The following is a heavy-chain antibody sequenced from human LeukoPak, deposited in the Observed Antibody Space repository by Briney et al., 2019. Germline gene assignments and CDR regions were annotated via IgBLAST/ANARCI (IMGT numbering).Heavy chain of an antibody. D-gene: IGHD2-8*01. CDR3: ARDRPNPGSFAFDI. J-gene: IGHJ3*02. CDR2: INAGNGNT. Sequence: GGSLRLSCAASGYTFTSYAMHWVRQAPGQRLEWMGWINAGNGNTKYSQKFQGRVTITRDTSASTAYMELSSLRSEDTAVYYCARDRPNPGSFAFDIWGQGTMVTVSS. V-gene: IGHV1-3*01. CDR1: GYTFTSYA.